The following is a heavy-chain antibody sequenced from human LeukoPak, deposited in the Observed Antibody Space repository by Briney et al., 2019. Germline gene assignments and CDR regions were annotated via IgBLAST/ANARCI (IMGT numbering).Heavy chain of an antibody. Sequence: GGSLRLSCAASGFTFSSYSMNWVRQAPGKGLEWVSSISSSSSYIYYADSVKGRFTISSDNAKNSLYLQMNSLRAEDTAVYYCAREGYGYQASVYYYYMDVWGKGTTVTVSS. CDR3: AREGYGYQASVYYYYMDV. D-gene: IGHD5-18*01. J-gene: IGHJ6*03. CDR2: ISSSSSYI. V-gene: IGHV3-21*01. CDR1: GFTFSSYS.